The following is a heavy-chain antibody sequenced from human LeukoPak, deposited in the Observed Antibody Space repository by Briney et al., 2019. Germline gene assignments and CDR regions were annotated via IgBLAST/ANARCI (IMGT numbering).Heavy chain of an antibody. Sequence: PGRSLRLSCATSGFTFSSYGMHWVRQAPGKGLEWVAVISYDGSNKYYADSVKGRFTISRDNSKNTLYLQMNSLRAEDTAVYYCAKSWNLDYCGQGTLVTVSS. J-gene: IGHJ4*02. CDR2: ISYDGSNK. V-gene: IGHV3-30*18. CDR3: AKSWNLDY. D-gene: IGHD1-1*01. CDR1: GFTFSSYG.